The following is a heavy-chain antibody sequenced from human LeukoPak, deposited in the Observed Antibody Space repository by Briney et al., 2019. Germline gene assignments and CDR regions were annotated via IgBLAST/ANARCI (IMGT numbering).Heavy chain of an antibody. J-gene: IGHJ6*03. CDR1: GYTFTSYD. D-gene: IGHD6-19*01. V-gene: IGHV1-8*01. CDR3: ARGGYSSGSYYMDV. CDR2: MNPDSGNT. Sequence: ASVKVSCKASGYTFTSYDINWVRQATGQGLEWMGWMNPDSGNTGYAQKFQGRVTMTRNTSISTAYMELSSLRSEDTAVYYCARGGYSSGSYYMDVWGKGTTVTISS.